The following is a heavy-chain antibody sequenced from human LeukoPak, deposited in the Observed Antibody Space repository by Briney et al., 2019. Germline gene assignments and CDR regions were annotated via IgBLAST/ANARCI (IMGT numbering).Heavy chain of an antibody. CDR3: AKGRGFRYGMDV. Sequence: GGSLRLSCAASGFTVSSNYMSWVRQAPGKGLEWVSVICSGGSTYYADSVKGRFTISRDNSKNTLYLQMNSLRAEDTAVYYCAKGRGFRYGMDVWGQGTTVTVSS. J-gene: IGHJ6*02. CDR2: ICSGGST. V-gene: IGHV3-53*01. CDR1: GFTVSSNY. D-gene: IGHD3-10*01.